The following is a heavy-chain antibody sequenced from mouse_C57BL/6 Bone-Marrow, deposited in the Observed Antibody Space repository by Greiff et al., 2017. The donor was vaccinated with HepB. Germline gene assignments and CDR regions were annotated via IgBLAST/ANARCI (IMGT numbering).Heavy chain of an antibody. V-gene: IGHV15-2*01. J-gene: IGHJ3*01. D-gene: IGHD2-3*01. CDR2: ILPSIGRT. Sequence: LQQSGSELRSPGSSVKLSCKDFDSEVFPIAYMSWVRQKPGHGFEWIGGILPSIGRTIYGEKFEDKATLDADTLSNTAYLELNSLTSEDSAIYDCARHDGYWAWFAYWGQGTRVTVSA. CDR3: ARHDGYWAWFAY. CDR1: DSEVFPIAY.